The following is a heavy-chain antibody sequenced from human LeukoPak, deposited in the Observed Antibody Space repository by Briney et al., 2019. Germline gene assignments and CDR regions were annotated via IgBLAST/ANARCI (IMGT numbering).Heavy chain of an antibody. D-gene: IGHD3-10*01. CDR2: ISYDGSNK. Sequence: GGSLRLSCAASGFTFSIYAMHWVRQAPGKGLEWVAVISYDGSNKYYADSVKGRFTISRDNSKNTLYLQMNSLRAEDTAAYYCERDRDYYGSRSHYDAFDIWGQGTMVTVSS. CDR1: GFTFSIYA. CDR3: ERDRDYYGSRSHYDAFDI. V-gene: IGHV3-30*04. J-gene: IGHJ3*02.